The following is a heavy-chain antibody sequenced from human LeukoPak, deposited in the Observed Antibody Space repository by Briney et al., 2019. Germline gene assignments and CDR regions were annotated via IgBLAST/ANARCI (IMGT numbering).Heavy chain of an antibody. D-gene: IGHD3-16*01. CDR1: GFTFSSHA. V-gene: IGHV3-7*03. CDR3: ARGGGLDV. J-gene: IGHJ6*02. CDR2: INHNGNVN. Sequence: GGSLRLSCAASGFTFSSHAMHWARQAPGKGLEWVASINHNGNVNYYVDSVKGRFTIFRDNAKNSLYLQMSNLRAEDTAVYFCARGGGLDVWGQGATVTVSS.